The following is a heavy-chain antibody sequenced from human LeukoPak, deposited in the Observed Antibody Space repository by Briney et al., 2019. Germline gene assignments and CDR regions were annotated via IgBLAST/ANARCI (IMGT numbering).Heavy chain of an antibody. V-gene: IGHV3-74*01. Sequence: GGSLRLSCAASGFTFGSYWMHWVRQAPGKGLVWVSRINSDGSSTSYADSVKGRFTISRDNAKNTLYLQMNSLRAEDTAVYYCARDSRFRTSHSSGYQGGFDYWGQGTLVTVSS. CDR1: GFTFGSYW. CDR3: ARDSRFRTSHSSGYQGGFDY. CDR2: INSDGSST. J-gene: IGHJ4*02. D-gene: IGHD3-22*01.